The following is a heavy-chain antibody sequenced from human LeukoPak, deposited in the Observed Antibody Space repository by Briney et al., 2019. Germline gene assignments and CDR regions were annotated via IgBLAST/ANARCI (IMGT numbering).Heavy chain of an antibody. V-gene: IGHV3-20*04. J-gene: IGHJ6*02. CDR2: INWSGGSS. D-gene: IGHD3-3*01. CDR3: ARTRSGDYYYYYGMDV. Sequence: AGGSLRLSCTASGFNFDGYGMSWVRRVPGKGLEWVSGINWSGGSSGYAESVKGRFAISRDNAKNFLYLQMNSLRAGDTAVYYCARTRSGDYYYYYGMDVWGQGTTVTVSS. CDR1: GFNFDGYG.